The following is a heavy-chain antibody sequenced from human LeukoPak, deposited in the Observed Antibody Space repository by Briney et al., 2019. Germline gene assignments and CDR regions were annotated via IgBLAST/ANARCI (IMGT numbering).Heavy chain of an antibody. J-gene: IGHJ6*03. CDR2: ISSSGSTI. D-gene: IGHD3-10*01. CDR1: GFTFSDHY. Sequence: GGSLRLSCAASGFTFSDHYMSWIRQAPGKGLEWVSYISSSGSTIYYADSVKGRFTISRDNAKNSLYLQMNSLRAEDTAVYYCARDSGSGDRDYYYYMDVWGKGTTVTVSS. CDR3: ARDSGSGDRDYYYYMDV. V-gene: IGHV3-11*01.